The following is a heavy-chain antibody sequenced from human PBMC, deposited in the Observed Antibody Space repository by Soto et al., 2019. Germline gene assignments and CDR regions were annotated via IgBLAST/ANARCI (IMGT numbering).Heavy chain of an antibody. CDR2: ISYDGSNK. CDR3: AKLKQWLNGNYYYYYMDV. V-gene: IGHV3-30*18. J-gene: IGHJ6*03. CDR1: GFTFSSYV. Sequence: GGSLRLSCAASGFTFSSYVMHWVRQAPGKGLEWVAVISYDGSNKYYADSVKGRFTISRDNSKNTLYLQMNSLRAEDTAVHYCAKLKQWLNGNYYYYYMDVWGKGTTVTVSS. D-gene: IGHD6-19*01.